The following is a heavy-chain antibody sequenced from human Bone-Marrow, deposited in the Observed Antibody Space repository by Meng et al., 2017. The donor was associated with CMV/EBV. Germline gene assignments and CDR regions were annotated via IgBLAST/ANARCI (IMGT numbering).Heavy chain of an antibody. CDR2: ISGSGGST. J-gene: IGHJ4*02. Sequence: GESLKISCAASGFTFSSYAMSWVRQAPGKGLEWVSAISGSGGSTYYADSVKGRFTISRDNSKNTLYLQMNSLRVEDTALYYCARDTRRPAYYFDYWGPGTLVTVSS. CDR3: ARDTRRPAYYFDY. V-gene: IGHV3-23*01. CDR1: GFTFSSYA.